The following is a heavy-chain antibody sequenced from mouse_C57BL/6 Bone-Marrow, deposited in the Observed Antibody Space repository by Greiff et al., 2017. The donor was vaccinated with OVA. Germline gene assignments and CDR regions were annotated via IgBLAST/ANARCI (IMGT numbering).Heavy chain of an antibody. Sequence: QVQLKESGAELARPGASVKLSCKASGYTFTSYGISWVKQRTGQGLEWIGEIYPRSGNTYYNEKFKGKATLTADKSSSTAYMELRSLTSEDSAVYFCARRLRSYWGTGTTLTVSS. J-gene: IGHJ2*01. CDR3: ARRLRSY. V-gene: IGHV1-81*01. CDR1: GYTFTSYG. CDR2: IYPRSGNT. D-gene: IGHD3-2*02.